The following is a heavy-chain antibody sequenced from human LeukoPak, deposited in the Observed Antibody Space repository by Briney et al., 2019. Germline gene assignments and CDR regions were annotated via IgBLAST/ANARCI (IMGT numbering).Heavy chain of an antibody. D-gene: IGHD1-26*01. Sequence: SWIRQPPGKGLEWVANIKQDGSEKYYVDSVKGRFTFSRDNAKNSLYLQMNSLRAEDTAVYYCARRDGGSRVPYYYYYYMDVWGKGTTVTVSS. CDR2: IKQDGSEK. J-gene: IGHJ6*03. CDR3: ARRDGGSRVPYYYYYYMDV. V-gene: IGHV3-7*01.